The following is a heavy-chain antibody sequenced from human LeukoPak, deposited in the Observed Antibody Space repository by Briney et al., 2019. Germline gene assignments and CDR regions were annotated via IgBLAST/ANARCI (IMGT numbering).Heavy chain of an antibody. V-gene: IGHV1-8*01. CDR2: MNPNSGNT. CDR3: ARVAKPRGQYQLPV. D-gene: IGHD2-2*01. Sequence: ASVKVSCKASGYTFTSYDINWVRQATGQGLEWMGWMNPNSGNTGYAQKFQGRVTMTRNTSISTAYMELSSLRSEDTAVYYCARVAKPRGQYQLPVWGQGTVVTVSS. CDR1: GYTFTSYD. J-gene: IGHJ3*01.